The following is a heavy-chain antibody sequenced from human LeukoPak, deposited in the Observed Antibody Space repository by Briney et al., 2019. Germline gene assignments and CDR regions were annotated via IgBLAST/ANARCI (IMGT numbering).Heavy chain of an antibody. V-gene: IGHV4-59*01. Sequence: SETLSLTCAAYGGSFSGYYWSWIRQPPGKGLEWIGYIYYSGSTNYNPSLKSRVTISVDTSKNQFSLKLSSVTAADTAVYYCARSGAVAGTSYYYYYYMHVWGKGTTVTVSS. D-gene: IGHD6-19*01. CDR3: ARSGAVAGTSYYYYYYMHV. CDR1: GGSFSGYY. CDR2: IYYSGST. J-gene: IGHJ6*03.